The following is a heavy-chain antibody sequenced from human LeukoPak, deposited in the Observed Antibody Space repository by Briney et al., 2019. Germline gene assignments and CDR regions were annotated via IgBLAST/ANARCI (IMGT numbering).Heavy chain of an antibody. J-gene: IGHJ5*02. CDR2: ISESGGTT. Sequence: GGSLRLSCAVSGFTFSIYAMGWVRQAPGKGLEWVSAISESGGTTNYADSVKGRFTISRDSSKNTLYLQMNSLRAEDTAVYYCTKDLGSVPWFDPWGQGTLVTVSS. CDR3: TKDLGSVPWFDP. V-gene: IGHV3-23*01. CDR1: GFTFSIYA. D-gene: IGHD3-10*01.